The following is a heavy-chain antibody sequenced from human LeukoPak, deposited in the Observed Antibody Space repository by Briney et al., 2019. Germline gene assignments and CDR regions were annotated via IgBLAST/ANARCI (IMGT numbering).Heavy chain of an antibody. CDR2: IKEDATQK. CDR3: ARDCGSDCSQAFDI. V-gene: IGHV3-7*05. CDR1: GFTLSNYW. D-gene: IGHD2-21*02. J-gene: IGHJ3*02. Sequence: GGSLRLFCAVSGFTLSNYWKSWARQAPGKGREWVADIKEDATQKYYVDSVEGRFTISRDNAKSSLYLQMNSLRVEDTAVYYCARDCGSDCSQAFDIWGQGTTVTVSS.